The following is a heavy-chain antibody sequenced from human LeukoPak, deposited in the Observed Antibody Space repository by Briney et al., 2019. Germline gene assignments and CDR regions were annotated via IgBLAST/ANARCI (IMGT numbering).Heavy chain of an antibody. CDR1: GYTFTSYD. CDR2: IIPILGIA. D-gene: IGHD2-2*01. Sequence: ASVKVSCKASGYTFTSYDINWVRQATGQGLEWMGRIIPILGIANYAQKFQGRVTITADKSTSTAYMELSSLRSEDTAVYYCARDSRYCSSTSCLGFWGQGTLVTVSS. V-gene: IGHV1-69*04. J-gene: IGHJ4*02. CDR3: ARDSRYCSSTSCLGF.